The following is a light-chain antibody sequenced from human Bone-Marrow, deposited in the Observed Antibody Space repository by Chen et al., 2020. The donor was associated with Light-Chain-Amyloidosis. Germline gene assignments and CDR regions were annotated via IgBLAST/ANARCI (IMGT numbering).Light chain of an antibody. J-gene: IGLJ2*01. V-gene: IGLV3-25*03. CDR3: QSADSSGTYEVI. CDR1: DLPTKY. CDR2: RDT. Sequence: SYELTQLPSVSVSPGQTARITCSGDDLPTKYAYWYQQKPGQAPVLVIHRDTERPSGISERVSGSSSGTTATLTISGVQAEDEADYHCQSADSSGTYEVIFGGGTKLTVL.